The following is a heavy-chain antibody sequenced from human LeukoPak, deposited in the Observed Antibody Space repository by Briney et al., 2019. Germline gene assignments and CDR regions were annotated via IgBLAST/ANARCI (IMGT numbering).Heavy chain of an antibody. V-gene: IGHV4-34*01. CDR2: INHRGST. D-gene: IGHD3-10*01. Sequence: SETLSLTCVVYGGSFSGYYWSWIRQSPGKGLEWIGEINHRGSTNYNPSLKRRVTISLDTSKNQFSLKLSSVTAADTAVYYCAKSLYGSGSYYNWFDPWGQGTLVTVSS. J-gene: IGHJ5*02. CDR1: GGSFSGYY. CDR3: AKSLYGSGSYYNWFDP.